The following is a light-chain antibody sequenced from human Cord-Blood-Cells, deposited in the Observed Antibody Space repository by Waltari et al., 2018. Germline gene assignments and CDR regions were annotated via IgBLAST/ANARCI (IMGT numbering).Light chain of an antibody. CDR1: SSDVGGYNY. CDR3: SSYTSSSNWV. V-gene: IGLV2-14*01. CDR2: DVS. J-gene: IGLJ3*02. Sequence: QSALTQSASVSGSPGQSITISCTGTSSDVGGYNYVSWYQQHPGKAPKLMIYDVSNRPSGVSNRVSGSKSGNTASLTISGLQAEDEADYYCSSYTSSSNWVFGGGTKLTVL.